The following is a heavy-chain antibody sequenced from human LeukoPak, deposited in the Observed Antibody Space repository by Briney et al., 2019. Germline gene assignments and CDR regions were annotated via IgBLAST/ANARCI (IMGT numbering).Heavy chain of an antibody. V-gene: IGHV1-2*02. J-gene: IGHJ4*02. CDR3: AREVISSSWFPFDY. CDR2: INPNSGGT. CDR1: GYSFTDYY. Sequence: ASVKASFKASGYSFTDYYMHWVRQAPGQGLEWMGWINPNSGGTNYGQKFQGRVTMTRDTSISTAYMELSRLRSDDTAMYYCAREVISSSWFPFDYWGQGTLVTVSS. D-gene: IGHD6-13*01.